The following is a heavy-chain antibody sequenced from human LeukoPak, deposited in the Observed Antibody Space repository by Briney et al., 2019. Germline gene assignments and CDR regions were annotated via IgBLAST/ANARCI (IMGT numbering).Heavy chain of an antibody. Sequence: SGTLSLTCTVSGGSISSGDYYWSWIRQPPGKGLEWIGYIYYSGSTYYNPSLKSRVTISVDTSKNQFSLKLSSVTAADTAVYYCARDLSYYDSSGYYSTFDYWGQGTLVTVSS. CDR2: IYYSGST. J-gene: IGHJ4*02. CDR3: ARDLSYYDSSGYYSTFDY. CDR1: GGSISSGDYY. V-gene: IGHV4-30-4*01. D-gene: IGHD3-22*01.